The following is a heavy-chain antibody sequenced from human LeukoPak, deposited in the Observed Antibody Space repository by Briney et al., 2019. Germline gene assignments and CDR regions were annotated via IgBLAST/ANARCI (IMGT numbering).Heavy chain of an antibody. CDR2: IYYSGST. CDR3: ARHRRNLNEDRFREGEPNFDY. Sequence: SETLSLTCTVSGGSISSGDYFWSWIRQHPGKGLEWIGYIYYSGSTYYNPSLKSRVAISVDTSKNQFSLTVSSVTAADTAVYYCARHRRNLNEDRFREGEPNFDYWGQGTLVTVSS. CDR1: GGSISSGDYF. V-gene: IGHV4-30-4*02. D-gene: IGHD1-14*01. J-gene: IGHJ4*02.